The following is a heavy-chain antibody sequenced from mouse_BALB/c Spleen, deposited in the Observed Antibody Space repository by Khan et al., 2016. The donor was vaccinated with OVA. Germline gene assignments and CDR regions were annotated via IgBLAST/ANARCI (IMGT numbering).Heavy chain of an antibody. CDR2: IYPGGGYI. J-gene: IGHJ2*01. CDR3: ARRRAARATWDNFDY. CDR1: GYTFTNYW. V-gene: IGHV1-63*02. D-gene: IGHD3-1*01. Sequence: QLQLQQSGAELVRPGTSVKMSCKAAGYTFTNYWIGWVKQRFGPGLEWIGDIYPGGGYINYNEKLKGKATLTADTSSSTAYMQLSSLTSGDSVIYYCARRRAARATWDNFDYWGQGTTLTVAS.